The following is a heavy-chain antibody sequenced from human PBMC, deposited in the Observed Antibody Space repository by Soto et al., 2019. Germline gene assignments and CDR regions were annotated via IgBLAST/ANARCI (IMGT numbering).Heavy chain of an antibody. CDR1: GFTFSSHV. J-gene: IGHJ4*02. V-gene: IGHV3-64D*06. CDR2: ITSNGGST. D-gene: IGHD2-15*01. Sequence: GGYLRLSCSASGFTFSSHVMHWVRQAPGKGLEYVSAITSNGGSTYYADYVKGRFTISRDNSKNTLYLQMNSLRGEDTAVYYCLKELLVVAPDAYWGQGTLVTGS. CDR3: LKELLVVAPDAY.